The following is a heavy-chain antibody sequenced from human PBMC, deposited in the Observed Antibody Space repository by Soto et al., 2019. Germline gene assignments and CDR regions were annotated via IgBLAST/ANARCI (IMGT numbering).Heavy chain of an antibody. J-gene: IGHJ4*02. V-gene: IGHV3-23*01. CDR3: AKHGGGGTYYGPLRLDS. CDR1: GFTFNTYA. D-gene: IGHD1-26*01. Sequence: EVRLLESGGGSVQPGGSLRLSCAASGFTFNTYAMSWVRQAPGKGLEWVSTISDSGGATYYADSVKGRFTISRDNSKNTLYLQMNSLRAEDTALFYCAKHGGGGTYYGPLRLDSWGQGALVTVSS. CDR2: ISDSGGAT.